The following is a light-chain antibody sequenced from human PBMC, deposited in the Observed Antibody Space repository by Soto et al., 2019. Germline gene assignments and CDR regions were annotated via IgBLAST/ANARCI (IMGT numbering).Light chain of an antibody. CDR3: QSYDATNQV. CDR2: EDN. Sequence: FMLTQPHSVSDSPGKTVIISCTRSSGSIASNYVQWYQQRPGSSPTTVIYEDNQSPSGVPDRFSGSIDSSSNSASLTISGLETEDEADYYCQSYDATNQVFGGGTKLTVL. V-gene: IGLV6-57*01. J-gene: IGLJ3*02. CDR1: SGSIASNY.